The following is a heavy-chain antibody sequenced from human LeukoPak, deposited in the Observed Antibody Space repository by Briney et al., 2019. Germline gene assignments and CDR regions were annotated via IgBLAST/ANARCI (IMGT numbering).Heavy chain of an antibody. Sequence: SETLSLTCTVSGGSISSYYWSWIRQPAGKGLEWIGRIYTSGSTNYNPSLKSRVTMSVDTSKNQFSLKPSSVTAADTAVYFCASGSIASLVYWGQGTLVTVSS. CDR2: IYTSGST. V-gene: IGHV4-4*07. D-gene: IGHD6-6*01. J-gene: IGHJ4*02. CDR1: GGSISSYY. CDR3: ASGSIASLVY.